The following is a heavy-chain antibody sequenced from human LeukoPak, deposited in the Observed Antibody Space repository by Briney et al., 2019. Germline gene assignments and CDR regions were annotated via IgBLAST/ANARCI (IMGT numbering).Heavy chain of an antibody. D-gene: IGHD3-22*01. CDR3: AKDVKEYYYDSSGLH. CDR1: GFTFSSYA. J-gene: IGHJ4*02. CDR2: ISGSGGST. Sequence: GGSLRLSCAASGFTFSSYAMSWVRQAPGKGLEWVSAISGSGGSTYYADSGKGRFTISRDNSKNTLYLQMNSLRAEDTAVYYCAKDVKEYYYDSSGLHWGQGTLVTVSS. V-gene: IGHV3-23*01.